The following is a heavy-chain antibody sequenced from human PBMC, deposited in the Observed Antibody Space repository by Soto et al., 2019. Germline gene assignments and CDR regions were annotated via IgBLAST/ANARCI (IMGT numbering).Heavy chain of an antibody. D-gene: IGHD4-17*01. V-gene: IGHV1-18*04. CDR1: GYSFTGYS. J-gene: IGHJ3*02. CDR2: ISPNNGNT. Sequence: ASVKVSCKASGYSFTGYSMHWVRQAPGQGLEWMGWISPNNGNTNYARKLQGRVTMTTDTSTSTAYMELRSLRSDDTAVYYCARPAYVGDGAFDIWGQGTMVTVSS. CDR3: ARPAYVGDGAFDI.